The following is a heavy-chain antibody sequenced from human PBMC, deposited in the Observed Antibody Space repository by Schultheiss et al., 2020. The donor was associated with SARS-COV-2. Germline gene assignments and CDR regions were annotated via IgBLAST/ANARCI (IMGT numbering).Heavy chain of an antibody. CDR2: INTDGSST. CDR1: GFTFRLYE. V-gene: IGHV3-74*01. D-gene: IGHD5-12*01. J-gene: IGHJ4*02. Sequence: GGSLRLSCAASGFTFRLYEMNWVRQAPGKGLAWVSRINTDGSSTDYADSVKGRFTISRDNAKNSLYLQMDSLRVEDTALYYCVKDVQYSGYDYFDYWGQGTLVTVSS. CDR3: VKDVQYSGYDYFDY.